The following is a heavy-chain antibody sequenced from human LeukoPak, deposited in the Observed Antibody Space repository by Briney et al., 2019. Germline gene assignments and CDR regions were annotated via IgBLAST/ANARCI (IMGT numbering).Heavy chain of an antibody. Sequence: SETLSLTCTVSGGSVSSGSYYWSWIRQPPGKGLEWIGNIYYSGITNYNPSLKSRVTISVDTSKNQLSLKMSSVTAADTAVYYCARGQQQPFSAAFDIWGQGTMVTVSS. CDR2: IYYSGIT. CDR1: GGSVSSGSYY. V-gene: IGHV4-61*01. J-gene: IGHJ3*02. D-gene: IGHD6-13*01. CDR3: ARGQQQPFSAAFDI.